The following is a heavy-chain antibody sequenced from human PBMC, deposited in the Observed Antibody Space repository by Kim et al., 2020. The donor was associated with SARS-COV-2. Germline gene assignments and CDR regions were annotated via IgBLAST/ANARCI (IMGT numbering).Heavy chain of an antibody. Sequence: GGSLRLSCAASGFTFSSYGMHWVRQAPGKGLEWVAVISYDGSNKYYADSVKGRFTISRDNSKNTLYLQMNSLRAEDTAVYYCAKDFIAAAGMAGDYWGQG. CDR2: ISYDGSNK. CDR3: AKDFIAAAGMAGDY. D-gene: IGHD6-13*01. V-gene: IGHV3-30*18. CDR1: GFTFSSYG. J-gene: IGHJ4*02.